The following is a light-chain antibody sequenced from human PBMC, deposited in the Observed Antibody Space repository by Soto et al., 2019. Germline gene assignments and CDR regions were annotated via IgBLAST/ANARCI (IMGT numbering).Light chain of an antibody. J-gene: IGKJ4*01. Sequence: DIQMTQSPSTLSASIGDRVTITCRASQSITTFLAWYQQKPGKAPQILIYDASKLEPGVPSRLSGGGSGTEFTLTISSLQPDDFATYYCQQYSTYPLTFDGGTRVEIK. V-gene: IGKV1-5*01. CDR2: DAS. CDR3: QQYSTYPLT. CDR1: QSITTF.